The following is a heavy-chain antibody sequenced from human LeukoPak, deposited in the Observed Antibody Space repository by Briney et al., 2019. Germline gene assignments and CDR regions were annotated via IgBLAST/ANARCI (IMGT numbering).Heavy chain of an antibody. D-gene: IGHD5-18*01. CDR2: ISGYNGNT. Sequence: ASVKVSCKASGYTFTSYGISWVRQAPGQGLEWMGWISGYNGNTNYAQKVQGRVNMTTDTSTSTAYMELRSLRSDDTAMYYCARAPRGYSYGYPDFWGRGSLVTVSS. CDR3: ARAPRGYSYGYPDF. V-gene: IGHV1-18*01. J-gene: IGHJ4*02. CDR1: GYTFTSYG.